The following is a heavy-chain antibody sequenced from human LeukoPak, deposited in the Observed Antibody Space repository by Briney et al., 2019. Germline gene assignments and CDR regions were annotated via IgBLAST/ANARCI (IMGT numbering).Heavy chain of an antibody. CDR2: ISAYNGNT. CDR1: GYTFTSYG. V-gene: IGHV1-18*01. J-gene: IGHJ4*02. CDR3: ARQGHEYSSSLYYFDY. D-gene: IGHD6-6*01. Sequence: ASVKVSCKASGYTFTSYGISWVRQAPGQGLEWMGWISAYNGNTNYAQKLRGRVTMTTDTSTSTAYMELRSLRSDDTAVYYCARQGHEYSSSLYYFDYWGQGTLVTVSS.